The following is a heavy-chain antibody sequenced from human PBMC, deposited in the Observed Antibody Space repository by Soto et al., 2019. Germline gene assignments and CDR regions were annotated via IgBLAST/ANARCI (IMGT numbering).Heavy chain of an antibody. J-gene: IGHJ6*02. Sequence: QVQLQESGPGLVKPSQTLSLTCTVSGGSISSGGDYWSWIRQHPGKGLEWIGYIYYSGSTYYNPSLKSRVTLSVDTSKNHFSLKLSSVTAADTAVYYCARATPSYYHGMDVWGQGTTVTLSS. D-gene: IGHD2-15*01. CDR2: IYYSGST. V-gene: IGHV4-31*03. CDR3: ARATPSYYHGMDV. CDR1: GGSISSGGDY.